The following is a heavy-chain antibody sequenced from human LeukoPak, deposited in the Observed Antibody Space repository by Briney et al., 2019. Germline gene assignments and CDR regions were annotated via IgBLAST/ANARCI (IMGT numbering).Heavy chain of an antibody. D-gene: IGHD1-26*01. CDR3: AKDGPPDIVGAPDYFDY. Sequence: GGSLRLSCAASGFTFSSYAMSWVRQAPGKGLEWVSAISGSGGGTYYADSVKGRFTISRDNSKNTLYLQMNSLRAEDTAVYYCAKDGPPDIVGAPDYFDYWGQGTLVTVSS. J-gene: IGHJ4*02. V-gene: IGHV3-23*01. CDR2: ISGSGGGT. CDR1: GFTFSSYA.